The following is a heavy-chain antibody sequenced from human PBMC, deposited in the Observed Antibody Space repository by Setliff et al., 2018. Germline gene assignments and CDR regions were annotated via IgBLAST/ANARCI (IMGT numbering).Heavy chain of an antibody. J-gene: IGHJ3*02. CDR1: GFTFSNYW. CDR3: ARPLHIMGTSTAYAFDI. D-gene: IGHD1-26*01. V-gene: IGHV3-74*01. Sequence: PGGSLRLSCAASGFTFSNYWMYWVRQVPGKGLVWVSRINGVGTITHYADSVKGRFTISRDNDKKTLYLQMNSLRGEDTAVYFCARPLHIMGTSTAYAFDIWGQGTMVTVSS. CDR2: INGVGTIT.